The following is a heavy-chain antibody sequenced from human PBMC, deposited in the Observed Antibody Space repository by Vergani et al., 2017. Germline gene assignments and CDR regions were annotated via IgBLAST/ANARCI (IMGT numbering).Heavy chain of an antibody. CDR3: TTDRYIVVVPAAIEWFDP. CDR2: IKSKTDGGTT. V-gene: IGHV3-15*01. D-gene: IGHD2-2*01. CDR1: GFTFSNAW. Sequence: EVQLVESGGGLVKPGGSLRLSCAASGFTFSNAWMSWVRQAPGKGLEWVGRIKSKTDGGTTDYAAPVKGRFTISRDDSKNTLYLQMNSLKTEDTAVYYCTTDRYIVVVPAAIEWFDPWGQGTLVTVSS. J-gene: IGHJ5*02.